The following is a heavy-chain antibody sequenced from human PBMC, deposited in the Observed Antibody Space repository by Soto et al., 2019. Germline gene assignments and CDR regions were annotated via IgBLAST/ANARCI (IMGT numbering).Heavy chain of an antibody. CDR3: AKAHQFIVVAPLDY. CDR2: ISGSGAST. J-gene: IGHJ4*02. V-gene: IGHV3-23*01. CDR1: GFRFVSYT. D-gene: IGHD3-22*01. Sequence: EVQLLESGGGLVQPGGSLRLSCAASGFRFVSYTMSWVRQAPGKGLERVSGISGSGASTYYADSVKGRFTISRDKSRNTLYLQMNSLRAEDTAVYYCAKAHQFIVVAPLDYWGQGTLVTVSS.